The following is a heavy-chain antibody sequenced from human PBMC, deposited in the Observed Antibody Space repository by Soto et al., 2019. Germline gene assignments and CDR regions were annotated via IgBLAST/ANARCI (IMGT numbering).Heavy chain of an antibody. CDR2: INPNSGGT. Sequence: GASVHVSCRASGYTFTGYYMHWVRQAAGQGLEWMGWINPNSGGTNYAQKFQGRVTMTRDTSISTAYMELSRLRADDTAVYYCARTTVTSYYYYGMDVWGQGTTVTAP. CDR1: GYTFTGYY. CDR3: ARTTVTSYYYYGMDV. V-gene: IGHV1-2*02. J-gene: IGHJ6*02. D-gene: IGHD4-17*01.